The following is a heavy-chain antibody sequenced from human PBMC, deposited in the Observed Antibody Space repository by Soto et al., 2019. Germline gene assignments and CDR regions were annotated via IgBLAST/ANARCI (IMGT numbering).Heavy chain of an antibody. J-gene: IGHJ6*02. V-gene: IGHV3-7*04. D-gene: IGHD3-22*01. Sequence: GGSLRLSCAASGFTFSSYWMSWVRQAPGKGLEWVANIKQDGSEKYYVDSVEGRFTISRDNAKNSLYLQMNSLRAEDTAVYYCARFYYDSSGYLPSPYYYYYGMDVWAQGTTVTVSS. CDR1: GFTFSSYW. CDR2: IKQDGSEK. CDR3: ARFYYDSSGYLPSPYYYYYGMDV.